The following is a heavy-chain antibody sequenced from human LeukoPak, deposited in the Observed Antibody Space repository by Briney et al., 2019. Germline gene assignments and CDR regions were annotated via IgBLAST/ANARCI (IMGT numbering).Heavy chain of an antibody. CDR2: IYYSGGT. J-gene: IGHJ4*02. Sequence: PSETLSLTCTVSGGSISSYYWSWIRQPPGKGLEWIGYIYYSGGTNYNPSLKSRVTISVDTSKNQFSLKLSSVTAADTAVYYCARESPYRDWGQGTLVTVSS. V-gene: IGHV4-59*08. CDR3: ARESPYRD. D-gene: IGHD2-2*02. CDR1: GGSISSYY.